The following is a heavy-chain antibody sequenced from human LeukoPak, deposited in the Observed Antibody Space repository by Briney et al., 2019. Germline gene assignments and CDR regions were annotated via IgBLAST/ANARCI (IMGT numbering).Heavy chain of an antibody. CDR1: GGTFSSYA. CDR2: IIPIFGTA. J-gene: IGHJ4*02. V-gene: IGHV1-69*13. D-gene: IGHD7-27*01. CDR3: ARGTNQLGIEFYFDY. Sequence: ASVKVSCKASGGTFSSYAISWVRQAPGQGLEWMGGIIPIFGTANYAQKFQGRVTITADESTSTAYMELSSLRPEDTAVYYCARGTNQLGIEFYFDYWGQGTLVTVSS.